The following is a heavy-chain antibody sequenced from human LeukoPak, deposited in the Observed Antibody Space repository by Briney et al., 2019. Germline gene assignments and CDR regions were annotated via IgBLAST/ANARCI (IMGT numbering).Heavy chain of an antibody. D-gene: IGHD3-10*01. J-gene: IGHJ1*01. CDR2: ISAYNGNT. Sequence: ASVKVSCKASGYTFTGYYMHWVRQAPGQGLEWMGWISAYNGNTNYAQKLQGRVTMTTDTSTSTAYMELRSLRSDDTAVYYCARAAVGVRGVIVAEYLQHWGQGTLVTVSS. CDR1: GYTFTGYY. V-gene: IGHV1-18*04. CDR3: ARAAVGVRGVIVAEYLQH.